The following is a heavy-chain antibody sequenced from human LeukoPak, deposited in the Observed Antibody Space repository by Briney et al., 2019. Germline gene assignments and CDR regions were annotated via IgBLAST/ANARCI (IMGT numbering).Heavy chain of an antibody. CDR3: AKEGSLSGHYRSTGPGTIDI. CDR2: ISGNGGST. Sequence: GGSLRLSCAASGITFSNYAMNWVRQAPGKGLEWVAAISGNGGSTYYADSVKGRFTISRDNSKNTLFLQMNSLRAGDTAVYYCAKEGSLSGHYRSTGPGTIDIWGQGTMVTVSS. J-gene: IGHJ3*02. CDR1: GITFSNYA. V-gene: IGHV3-23*01. D-gene: IGHD3-22*01.